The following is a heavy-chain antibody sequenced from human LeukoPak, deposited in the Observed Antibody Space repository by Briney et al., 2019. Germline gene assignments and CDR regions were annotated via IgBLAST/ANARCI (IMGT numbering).Heavy chain of an antibody. CDR1: GFTFSSYS. V-gene: IGHV3-21*01. CDR2: ISSSSSYI. D-gene: IGHD6-13*01. CDR3: ASPYSSRWYELCY. J-gene: IGHJ4*02. Sequence: GGSLRLSCAASGFTFSSYSMNWVRQAPGKGLEWVSSISSSSSYIYYADSVKGRFTISRDNAKNSLYMQMNSLRAEDTAVYYCASPYSSRWYELCYWGQGTLVTVSS.